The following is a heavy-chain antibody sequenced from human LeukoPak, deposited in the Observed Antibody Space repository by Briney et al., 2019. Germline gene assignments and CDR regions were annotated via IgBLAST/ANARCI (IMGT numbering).Heavy chain of an antibody. Sequence: SETLSLTCTVSGGSISSGDYYWSWIRQPPGKGLEWIGYIYYSGSTYYNPSLKSRVTISVDTSKNQFSLKLSSVTAADTAVYYCARESGSGYGDRTFDYWGQGTLVTVSS. D-gene: IGHD3-10*01. CDR1: GGSISSGDYY. J-gene: IGHJ4*02. V-gene: IGHV4-30-4*01. CDR2: IYYSGST. CDR3: ARESGSGYGDRTFDY.